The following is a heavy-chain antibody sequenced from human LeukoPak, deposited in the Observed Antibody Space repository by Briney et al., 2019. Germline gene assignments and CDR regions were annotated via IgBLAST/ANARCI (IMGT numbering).Heavy chain of an antibody. Sequence: GSLRLSCAATGFTFSSYPMSWLRQAPGKGLEWVSAISGSGGSTYYADSVKGRFTISRDNSKNTLYLQMNSLRAEDTAVYYCAKGQDQYYYYGMDVWGQGTTITVSS. V-gene: IGHV3-23*01. J-gene: IGHJ6*02. CDR3: AKGQDQYYYYGMDV. CDR1: GFTFSSYP. CDR2: ISGSGGST.